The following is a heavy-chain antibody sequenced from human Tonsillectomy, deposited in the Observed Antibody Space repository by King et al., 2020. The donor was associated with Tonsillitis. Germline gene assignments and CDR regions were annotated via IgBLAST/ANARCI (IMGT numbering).Heavy chain of an antibody. V-gene: IGHV4-30-2*01. Sequence: QLQESGSGLVKPSQTLSLTCAVSGGSISSGGYSWSWIRQPPGKGLEWIGYIYHSGSTYYNPSLKSRVTISVDRSKNQFSLKLSSVTAADTAVYYCARESSYLTNGFDPWGQGTLVTVSS. J-gene: IGHJ5*02. D-gene: IGHD2-8*01. CDR1: GGSISSGGYS. CDR3: ARESSYLTNGFDP. CDR2: IYHSGST.